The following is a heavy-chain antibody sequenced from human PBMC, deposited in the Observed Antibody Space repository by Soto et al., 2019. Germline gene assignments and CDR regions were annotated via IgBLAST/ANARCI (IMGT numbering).Heavy chain of an antibody. CDR1: RFTFSDFA. D-gene: IGHD1-20*01. V-gene: IGHV3-23*01. J-gene: IGHJ5*01. CDR3: AKDAVPYNGKWDWFDS. CDR2: IGGGGTDT. Sequence: DVQLLEPGGGLVQPGGSLTLSCAASRFTFSDFAMSWVRQAPGKGLEWVSSIGGGGTDTYYADSVKGRFTISRDNSKNTLYLQMDSLRDEDTAVYYCAKDAVPYNGKWDWFDSWGQGTLVIVSS.